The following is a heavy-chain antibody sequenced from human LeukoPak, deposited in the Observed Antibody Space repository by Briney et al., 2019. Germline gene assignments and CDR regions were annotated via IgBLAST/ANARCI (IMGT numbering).Heavy chain of an antibody. CDR2: INWNGGST. CDR1: GFTFSRYW. D-gene: IGHD5-18*01. Sequence: GGSLRLSCVASGFTFSRYWMHWVRQAPGKGLEWVPGINWNGGSTGYADSVKGRFTISRDNAKNSLYLQMNSLRAEDTALYYCARAGSEYSYGSGFDHWGQGTLVTVSS. J-gene: IGHJ4*02. V-gene: IGHV3-20*04. CDR3: ARAGSEYSYGSGFDH.